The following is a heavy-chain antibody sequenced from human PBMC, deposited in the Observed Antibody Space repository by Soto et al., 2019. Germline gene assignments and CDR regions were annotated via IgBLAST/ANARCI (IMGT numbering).Heavy chain of an antibody. Sequence: EVQLLESGGGLVQPGGSLRLSCAASGFTFSSYAMSWVRQAPGKGLEWVSAISGSGGSTYYADSVKGRFTISRDNSKNTLYLQMNSLKTEDTAVYYCTTVFCSSTSCYTVDYWGQGTLVTVSS. CDR1: GFTFSSYA. CDR2: ISGSGGST. D-gene: IGHD2-2*02. CDR3: TTVFCSSTSCYTVDY. V-gene: IGHV3-23*01. J-gene: IGHJ4*02.